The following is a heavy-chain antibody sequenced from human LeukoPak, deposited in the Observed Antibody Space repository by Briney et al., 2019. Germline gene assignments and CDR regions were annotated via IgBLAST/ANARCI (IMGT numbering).Heavy chain of an antibody. Sequence: PSETLSLTCTVSGGSISSYYWSWIRQPPGKGLEWIGYIYYSGSTNYNPSLKSRVTISVDTSKNQFSLKLSSVTAADTAVYYCARGSVLTAPIYYYYYMDVWGKGTTVSVSS. CDR1: GGSISSYY. CDR3: ARGSVLTAPIYYYYYMDV. D-gene: IGHD4-23*01. V-gene: IGHV4-59*01. CDR2: IYYSGST. J-gene: IGHJ6*03.